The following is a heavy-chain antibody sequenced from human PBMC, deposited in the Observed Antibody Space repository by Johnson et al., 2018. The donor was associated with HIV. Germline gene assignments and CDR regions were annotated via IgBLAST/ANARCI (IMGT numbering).Heavy chain of an antibody. CDR3: ARDYRGAFDI. CDR2: ISSDAHNT. D-gene: IGHD4-11*01. CDR1: GFSFSSYT. J-gene: IGHJ3*02. V-gene: IGHV3-30*04. Sequence: QVQLVESGGGVVQPGRSLRLSCAASGFSFSSYTLHWVRQAPGKGLEWVALISSDAHNTYYGDSVKGRFTVSRDNVKNSLYMQMNSLRVEDTAVYFCARDYRGAFDIWGQGTMVTVSS.